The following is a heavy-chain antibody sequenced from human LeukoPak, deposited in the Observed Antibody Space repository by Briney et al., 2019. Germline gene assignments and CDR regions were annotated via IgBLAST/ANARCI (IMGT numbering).Heavy chain of an antibody. V-gene: IGHV4-34*01. J-gene: IGHJ3*02. D-gene: IGHD6-25*01. Sequence: PSETLSLTCAVYGGSFSGYYWSWIRQPPGKGLEWIGYIYHSGSTYYNPSLKSRVTISVDRSKNQFSLKLSSVTAADTAVYYCASYSGGAFDIWGQGTMVTVSS. CDR1: GGSFSGYY. CDR2: IYHSGST. CDR3: ASYSGGAFDI.